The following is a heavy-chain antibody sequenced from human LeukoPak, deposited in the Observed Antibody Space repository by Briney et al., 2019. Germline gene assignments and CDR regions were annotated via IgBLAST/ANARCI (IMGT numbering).Heavy chain of an antibody. CDR2: IDYSGST. D-gene: IGHD3-22*01. Sequence: SETLSLTCTVSGGSVSSGSYYWGWIRQAPGKGLEWIGNIDYSGSTYNNLSLKSRVTISVDTSKNQVSLKLSSVTAADTAVYYCANHDSSGPFDYWGQGTLVTVSS. CDR3: ANHDSSGPFDY. V-gene: IGHV4-39*07. CDR1: GGSVSSGSYY. J-gene: IGHJ4*02.